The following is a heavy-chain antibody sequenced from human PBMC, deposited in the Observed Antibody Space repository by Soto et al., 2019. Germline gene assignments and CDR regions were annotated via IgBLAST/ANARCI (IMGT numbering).Heavy chain of an antibody. CDR3: ASFSSRLALGPGGFFYDY. Sequence: SETLSLTCTVSGGSISSSSYYWGWIRQPPGKGLEWIGEIYHSGSTNYNPSLKSRVTISVDKSKNQFSLKLSSVTAADTAVYYCASFSSRLALGPGGFFYDYWGQGTLVTVSS. J-gene: IGHJ4*02. V-gene: IGHV4-39*07. CDR2: IYHSGST. D-gene: IGHD3-16*01. CDR1: GGSISSSSYY.